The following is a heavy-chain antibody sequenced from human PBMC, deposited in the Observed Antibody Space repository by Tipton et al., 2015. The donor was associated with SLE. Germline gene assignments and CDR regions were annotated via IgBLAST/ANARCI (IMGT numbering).Heavy chain of an antibody. V-gene: IGHV3-23*01. D-gene: IGHD2-8*02. CDR1: GFTFSNFV. CDR3: ARGSPLYYLSTGDLHY. J-gene: IGHJ4*02. CDR2: ISGSGDNT. Sequence: SLRLSCAASGFTFSNFVMNWVRQAPGKGLEWVSAISGSGDNTFYADSVKGRFTVSRDNSKNTLYLQLNSLSAEDTAVYYCARGSPLYYLSTGDLHYWGQGTLVTVSS.